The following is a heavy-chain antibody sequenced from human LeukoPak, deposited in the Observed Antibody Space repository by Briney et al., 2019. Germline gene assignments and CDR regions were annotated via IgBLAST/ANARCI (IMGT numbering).Heavy chain of an antibody. V-gene: IGHV3-23*01. CDR1: GFTFSSYD. J-gene: IGHJ3*02. CDR2: ISGSDEST. CDR3: ANRRLGRGAFDI. Sequence: GGSLRLSCAASGFTFSSYDMSWIRQAPGKGLEWVSEISGSDESTKYVDSVKGRFTISGDNSKNTLYLLLNSLRVDDTAAYYCANRRLGRGAFDIWGQGTMVTVSS. D-gene: IGHD7-27*01.